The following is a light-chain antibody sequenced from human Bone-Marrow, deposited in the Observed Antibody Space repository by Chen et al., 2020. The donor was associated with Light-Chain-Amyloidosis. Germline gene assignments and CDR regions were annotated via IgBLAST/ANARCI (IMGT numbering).Light chain of an antibody. J-gene: IGLJ2*01. CDR2: VNSDGSH. Sequence: QLVLTQAPSASASLGASVKLTCTLSSGHSTYAIAWHQQQPEKGPRFLMKVNSDGSHIKGDGISERFSGSSSGTTATLTISGVQAEDEADYHCQSADSSGTYEVIFGGGTKLTVL. V-gene: IGLV4-69*01. CDR1: SGHSTYA. CDR3: QSADSSGTYEVI.